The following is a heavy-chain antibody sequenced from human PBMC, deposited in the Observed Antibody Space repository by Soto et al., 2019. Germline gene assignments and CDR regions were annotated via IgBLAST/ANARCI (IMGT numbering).Heavy chain of an antibody. Sequence: QVQLVESGGGVVQPGRSLSLSCAASGFTFSDYPMHWVRQAPGKGLEWVAVISYDGRVKYYVDSVKGRFTISRDDPKNTLYLQMNSLRVDDTAVYYFARDFIVGAPDYFDYWGQGTLVTVSS. CDR3: ARDFIVGAPDYFDY. J-gene: IGHJ4*02. CDR1: GFTFSDYP. V-gene: IGHV3-30*04. CDR2: ISYDGRVK. D-gene: IGHD1-26*01.